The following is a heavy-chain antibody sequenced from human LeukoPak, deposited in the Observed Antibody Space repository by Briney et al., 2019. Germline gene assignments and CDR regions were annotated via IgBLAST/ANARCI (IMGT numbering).Heavy chain of an antibody. V-gene: IGHV4-59*01. Sequence: PSETLSLTCTVSGGTISIYYLSCIRQPPGKGLEWLGYLKYRGSTTYTPSLKSRVTISIDTSKNQFSLKLSSVTAADTAVYYCARDLRVGGSSGWYAFDVWGQGTMVTVSS. D-gene: IGHD6-19*01. CDR2: LKYRGST. CDR3: ARDLRVGGSSGWYAFDV. J-gene: IGHJ3*01. CDR1: GGTISIYY.